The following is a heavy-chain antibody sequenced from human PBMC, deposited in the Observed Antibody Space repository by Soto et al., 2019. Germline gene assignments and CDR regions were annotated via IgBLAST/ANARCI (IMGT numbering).Heavy chain of an antibody. CDR3: ARGPGIQLWLPVHFQH. CDR2: INHSGST. Sequence: LSLTCAVYGGSFSGYYWSWIRQPPGKGLEWIGEINHSGSTNYNPSLKSRVTISVDTSKNQFSLKLSSVTAADTAVYYCARGPGIQLWLPVHFQHWGQGTLVTVSS. V-gene: IGHV4-34*01. J-gene: IGHJ1*01. CDR1: GGSFSGYY. D-gene: IGHD5-18*01.